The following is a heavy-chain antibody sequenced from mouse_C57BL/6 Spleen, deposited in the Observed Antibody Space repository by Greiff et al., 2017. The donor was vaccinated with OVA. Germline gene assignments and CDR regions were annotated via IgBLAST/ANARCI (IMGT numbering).Heavy chain of an antibody. CDR1: GYTFTSYG. D-gene: IGHD3-2*02. Sequence: VQLQQSGAELARPGASVKLSCKASGYTFTSYGISWVKQRTGQGLEWIGEIYPRSGNTYYNEKFKGKATLTADKSSSTAYMELRSLTSEDSAVYFCARSPDSSGYFDYWGQGTTLTVSS. V-gene: IGHV1-81*01. CDR3: ARSPDSSGYFDY. J-gene: IGHJ2*01. CDR2: IYPRSGNT.